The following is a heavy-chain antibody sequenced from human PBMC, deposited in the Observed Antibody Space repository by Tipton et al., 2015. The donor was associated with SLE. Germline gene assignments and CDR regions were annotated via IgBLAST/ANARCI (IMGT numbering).Heavy chain of an antibody. CDR2: INHSGST. CDR3: ARGIVFGESSYYYYYYMDV. Sequence: TLSLTCAVYGGSFNGYYWSWIRQPPGKGLEWIGEINHSGSTNYNPSLKSRVTISVDTSKNQFSLKLSSVTAADTAVYYCARGIVFGESSYYYYYYMDVWGKGTTVTVSS. CDR1: GGSFNGYY. J-gene: IGHJ6*03. V-gene: IGHV4-34*01. D-gene: IGHD3-10*02.